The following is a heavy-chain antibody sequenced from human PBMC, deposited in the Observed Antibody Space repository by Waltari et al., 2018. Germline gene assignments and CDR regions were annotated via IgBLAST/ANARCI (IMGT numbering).Heavy chain of an antibody. CDR3: ATMKAGGYGY. CDR2: GST. Sequence: GSTNYNPSLKSRVTISVDTSKNQFSLKLSSVTAADTAVYYCATMKAGGYGYWGQGTLVTVSS. V-gene: IGHV4-4*09. D-gene: IGHD3-10*01. J-gene: IGHJ4*02.